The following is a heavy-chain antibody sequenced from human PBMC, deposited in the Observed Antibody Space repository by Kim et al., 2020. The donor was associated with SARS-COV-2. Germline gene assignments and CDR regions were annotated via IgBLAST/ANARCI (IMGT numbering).Heavy chain of an antibody. V-gene: IGHV1-69*13. CDR1: GGTFSSYA. D-gene: IGHD6-19*01. J-gene: IGHJ3*02. CDR3: ARGFDSYSSGVVAFDI. Sequence: SVKVSCKASGGTFSSYAISWVRQAPGQGLEWMGGIIPIFGTANYAQKFQGRVTITADESTSTAYMELSSLRSEDTAVYYCARGFDSYSSGVVAFDIWGQGTMVTVSS. CDR2: IIPIFGTA.